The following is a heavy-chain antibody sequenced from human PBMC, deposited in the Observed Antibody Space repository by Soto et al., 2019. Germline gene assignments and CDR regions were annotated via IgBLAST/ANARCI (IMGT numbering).Heavy chain of an antibody. V-gene: IGHV2-5*02. CDR2: IYWDDDK. D-gene: IGHD3-22*01. Sequence: QITLKESGPTLVKPTQTLTLTCTFSGFSLSTSGMGVAWIRQPPGKALEWLAFIYWDDDKRYSPSLKSRLTINKDNTKNQVVLTMTNMDPVDTATYYCAHRKDSNRPTFAEYFQYWGQGTLVTVSS. CDR1: GFSLSTSGMG. CDR3: AHRKDSNRPTFAEYFQY. J-gene: IGHJ1*01.